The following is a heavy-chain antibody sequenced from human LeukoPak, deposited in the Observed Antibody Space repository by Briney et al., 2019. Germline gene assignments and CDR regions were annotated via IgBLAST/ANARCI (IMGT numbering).Heavy chain of an antibody. CDR1: GGSISSYY. J-gene: IGHJ5*02. CDR3: ARDYGHWFDP. V-gene: IGHV4-59*01. D-gene: IGHD4-17*01. Sequence: PSETLSLTCTVPGGSISSYYWSWIRQPPGKGLEWIGYIYYSGSTNYNPSLKSRVTISVDTSKNQFSLKLSSVTAADTAVYYCARDYGHWFDPWGQGTLVTVSS. CDR2: IYYSGST.